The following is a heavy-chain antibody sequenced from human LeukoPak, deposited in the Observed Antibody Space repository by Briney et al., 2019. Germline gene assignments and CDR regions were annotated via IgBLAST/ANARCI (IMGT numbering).Heavy chain of an antibody. CDR2: ILPDGSAE. CDR3: GRGSAAPDH. CDR1: GFTFSSYW. D-gene: IGHD6-6*01. J-gene: IGHJ4*02. V-gene: IGHV3-7*01. Sequence: AGGSLRLSCAASGFTFSSYWMRWVRQAPGKGLEGVANILPDGSAENYVDSVKGRFIISRDNANNSLPQQINSRSAEDTAVYYCGRGSAAPDHWGQGPLVTVSS.